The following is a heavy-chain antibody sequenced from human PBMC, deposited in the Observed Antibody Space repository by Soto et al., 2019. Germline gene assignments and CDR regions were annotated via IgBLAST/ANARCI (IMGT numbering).Heavy chain of an antibody. CDR2: ISSSSSYI. CDR1: GFTFSTNS. J-gene: IGHJ4*02. CDR3: ATDGPTKKYDY. Sequence: GRSLRLSFTASGFTFSTNSMNWGREAPGKGLEWVSSISSSSSYIYYADSVKGRFTISRDNAKNSLYLQMNSLRAEDTAVYYCATDGPTKKYDYWGQGTLVTVSS. V-gene: IGHV3-21*01.